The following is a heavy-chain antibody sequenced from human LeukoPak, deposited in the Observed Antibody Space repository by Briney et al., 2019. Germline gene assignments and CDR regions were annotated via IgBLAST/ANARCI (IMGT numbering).Heavy chain of an antibody. CDR3: ARAPSAIEALDY. Sequence: PGGSLRLSCAASGFIFSGYDMNWVRQPPGKGLEWVAVIWYDGSNKYYADSVKGRFTISRDNSKNTLYLQMNSLRAEDTAVYYCARAPSAIEALDYWGQGTLVTVSS. V-gene: IGHV3-33*08. CDR1: GFIFSGYD. D-gene: IGHD3-22*01. CDR2: IWYDGSNK. J-gene: IGHJ4*02.